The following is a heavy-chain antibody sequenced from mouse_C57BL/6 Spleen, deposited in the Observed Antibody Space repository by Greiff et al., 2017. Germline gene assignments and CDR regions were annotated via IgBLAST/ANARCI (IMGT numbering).Heavy chain of an antibody. V-gene: IGHV1-61*01. J-gene: IGHJ3*01. CDR2: IYPSDSET. Sequence: VQLQQPGAELVRPGSSVKLSCKASGYTFTSYWMDWVKQRPGQGLEWIGNIYPSDSETHYNQKFKDKATLTVDKSSSTAYMQLSSLTSEDSAVYYCARGAQATAWFAYWGQGTLVTVSA. CDR3: ARGAQATAWFAY. CDR1: GYTFTSYW. D-gene: IGHD3-2*02.